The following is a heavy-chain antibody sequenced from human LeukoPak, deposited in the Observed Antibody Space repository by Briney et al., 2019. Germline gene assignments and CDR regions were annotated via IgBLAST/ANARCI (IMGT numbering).Heavy chain of an antibody. CDR2: IHPGDSHT. J-gene: IGHJ2*01. V-gene: IGHV5-51*01. D-gene: IGHD2-2*01. CDR1: GYTFTKYW. Sequence: PGESLKISCEGSGYTFTKYWTGWVRQMPGKGLEWMGIIHPGDSHTWYSPSFQGQVTISADKSISMAYLQWSSLKASDTAMYFCARQPGMTAKSWYFDLWGRGTLVTVSS. CDR3: ARQPGMTAKSWYFDL.